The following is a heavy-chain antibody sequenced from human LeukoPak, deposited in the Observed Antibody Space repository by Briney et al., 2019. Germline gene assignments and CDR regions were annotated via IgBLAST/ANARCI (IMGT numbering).Heavy chain of an antibody. CDR3: ARDLGSVAVAGMTDAFDI. Sequence: ASVKVSCKASGYTFTSYGISWVRQAPGQGLEWMGWISAYNGNTNYAQKLQGRVTMTTDTSTSTAYMELRSLRSDDTAVYYCARDLGSVAVAGMTDAFDIWGQGTMVTVSS. CDR2: ISAYNGNT. D-gene: IGHD6-19*01. V-gene: IGHV1-18*01. CDR1: GYTFTSYG. J-gene: IGHJ3*02.